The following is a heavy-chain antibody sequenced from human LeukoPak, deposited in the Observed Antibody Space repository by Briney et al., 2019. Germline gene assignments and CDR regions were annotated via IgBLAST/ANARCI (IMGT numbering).Heavy chain of an antibody. CDR3: ARDDYDILTGYDY. J-gene: IGHJ4*02. CDR2: ISGSGGST. Sequence: GGSLRLSCAASGFTFSSYAMSWVRQAPGKGLEWVSAISGSGGSTYYADSVKGRFTISRDNFKNTLYLQMNSLRAEDTAVYYCARDDYDILTGYDYWGQGTLVTVSS. D-gene: IGHD3-9*01. V-gene: IGHV3-23*01. CDR1: GFTFSSYA.